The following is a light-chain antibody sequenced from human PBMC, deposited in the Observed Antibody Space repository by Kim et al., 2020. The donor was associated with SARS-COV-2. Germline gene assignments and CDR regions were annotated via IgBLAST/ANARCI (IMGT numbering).Light chain of an antibody. CDR3: QQYNSSPYT. J-gene: IGKJ2*01. Sequence: EIVLTQSPGTLSLSPGERATLSCRASQSVSSSYLAWYQKRPGQAPRLLIYGTSNRATAIPDRFSGRGSGTDFTLTIIRLEPEDSAVYYCQQYNSSPYTFGQGTKLEIK. V-gene: IGKV3-20*01. CDR1: QSVSSSY. CDR2: GTS.